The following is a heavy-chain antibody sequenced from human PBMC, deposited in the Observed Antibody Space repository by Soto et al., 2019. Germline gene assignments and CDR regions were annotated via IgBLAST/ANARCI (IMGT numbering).Heavy chain of an antibody. Sequence: QVQLVQSGAEVKKPGASVKVSCKASGYTFTSYGISWVRQAPGQGLEWMGWISAYNGNTKYVQKFQGRVTMTTDTSTSTGSMGLRSMRSDDTAVYYCARDAAAGLNDSWGQGTLVTVSS. V-gene: IGHV1-18*01. CDR1: GYTFTSYG. CDR3: ARDAAAGLNDS. CDR2: ISAYNGNT. D-gene: IGHD6-13*01. J-gene: IGHJ4*02.